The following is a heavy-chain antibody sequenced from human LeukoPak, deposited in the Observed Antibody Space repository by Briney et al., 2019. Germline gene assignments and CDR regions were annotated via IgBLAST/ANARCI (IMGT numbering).Heavy chain of an antibody. CDR1: GFTFSSYE. CDR2: IYSRGDT. J-gene: IGHJ6*03. Sequence: GGSLRLSCAASGFTFSSYEMNWVRQAPGKGLEWVSLIYSRGDTKYADSVKGRFTISRDNSKNTLYLQMSSLRTEDTAVYYCARGGPTHCSGGSCYPWAYYYYMDVWGKGTTVTVSS. D-gene: IGHD2-15*01. V-gene: IGHV3-66*01. CDR3: ARGGPTHCSGGSCYPWAYYYYMDV.